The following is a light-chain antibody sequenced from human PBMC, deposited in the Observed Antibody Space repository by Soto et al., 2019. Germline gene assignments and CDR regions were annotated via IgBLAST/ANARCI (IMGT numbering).Light chain of an antibody. Sequence: DIQMTQSPSTLSASVGDRVTITCRASQSISNWLAWYQQKPGKAPKLLIYKASSLESGVSSRFSGSGSGTEFTLTISSLQPDDFATYYCQQYNNYPCTFGQGTKLQIK. J-gene: IGKJ2*02. CDR2: KAS. V-gene: IGKV1-5*03. CDR3: QQYNNYPCT. CDR1: QSISNW.